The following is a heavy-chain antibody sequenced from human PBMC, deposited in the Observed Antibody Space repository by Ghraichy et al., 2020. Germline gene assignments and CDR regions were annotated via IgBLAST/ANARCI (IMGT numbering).Heavy chain of an antibody. CDR2: ISSNGGST. Sequence: GGSLRLSCSASGFTFSSYAMHWVRQAPGKGLKYVSAISSNGGSTYYADSVKGRFTISRDNSKNTLYLQMSSLRAEDTAVYYCVKDMYYYDSSGDYWGQGTLVTVSS. CDR3: VKDMYYYDSSGDY. CDR1: GFTFSSYA. V-gene: IGHV3-64D*09. D-gene: IGHD3-22*01. J-gene: IGHJ4*02.